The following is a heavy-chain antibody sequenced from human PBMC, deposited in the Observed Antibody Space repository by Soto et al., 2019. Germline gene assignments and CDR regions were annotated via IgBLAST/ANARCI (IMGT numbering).Heavy chain of an antibody. J-gene: IGHJ3*02. V-gene: IGHV3-48*04. CDR2: ISSSGSTI. D-gene: IGHD3-10*01. CDR1: GFTFISYS. CDR3: ARDYYGSGDAFDI. Sequence: WGSLRLSCAASGFTFISYSISCCRHSPGKGLEWVSYISSSGSTIYYADSVKGRFTISRDNAKNSLYLQMNSLRAEDTAVYYCARDYYGSGDAFDIWGQGTMVTVSS.